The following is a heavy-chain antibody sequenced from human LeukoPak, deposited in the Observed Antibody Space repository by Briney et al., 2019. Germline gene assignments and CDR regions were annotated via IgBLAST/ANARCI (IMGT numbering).Heavy chain of an antibody. CDR1: GSSISPHH. J-gene: IGHJ3*02. CDR2: IYYRGTT. V-gene: IGHV4-59*11. Sequence: PSETLSLTCSVSGSSISPHHWTWIRQAPGEGLEWMGYIYYRGTTNYSPSLKNRLTMSVDTSKNQISLKLTSVTAADTAVYYCARIHPSCPGLGFCSFDIWGQGTLATVSS. D-gene: IGHD3-3*01. CDR3: ARIHPSCPGLGFCSFDI.